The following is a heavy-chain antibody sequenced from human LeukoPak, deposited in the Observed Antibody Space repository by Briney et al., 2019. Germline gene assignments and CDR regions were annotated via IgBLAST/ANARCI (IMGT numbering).Heavy chain of an antibody. CDR2: ISYDGSNK. CDR1: GFTFSCYA. J-gene: IGHJ5*02. CDR3: ARDSAFRDSGYSSGWLRNWFDP. V-gene: IGHV3-30*04. Sequence: GGSLRLSCAASGFTFSCYAMHWVRQAPGKGLEWVAVISYDGSNKYYADSVKGRFTISRDNSKNTLYLQMNSLRAEDTAVYYCARDSAFRDSGYSSGWLRNWFDPWGQGTLVTVSS. D-gene: IGHD6-19*01.